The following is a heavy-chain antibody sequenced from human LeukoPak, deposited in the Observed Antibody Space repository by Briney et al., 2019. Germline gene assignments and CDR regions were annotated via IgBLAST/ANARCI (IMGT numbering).Heavy chain of an antibody. D-gene: IGHD3-22*01. Sequence: GGSLRLSCAASGFTFTNAWLSWVRQAPGKGLEWVGRIKSKTDGGTTDYAAPVKGRFTISRVDSKNTVYLQINSLKTEDTAVYYCFTDVNYYDRSGYYYYFDYWGQGTLVTVSS. CDR3: FTDVNYYDRSGYYYYFDY. CDR1: GFTFTNAW. CDR2: IKSKTDGGTT. V-gene: IGHV3-15*01. J-gene: IGHJ4*02.